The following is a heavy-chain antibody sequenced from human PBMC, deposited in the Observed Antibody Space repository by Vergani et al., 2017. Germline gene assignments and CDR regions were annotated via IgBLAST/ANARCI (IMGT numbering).Heavy chain of an antibody. CDR1: GYTFTGYY. D-gene: IGHD2-21*02. V-gene: IGHV1-2*02. J-gene: IGHJ4*02. CDR3: ARDPAERGAYCGGDCYDNY. Sequence: QVQLVQSGAEVKKPGASVKVSCKASGYTFTGYYMHWVRQAPGQGLEWMGWINPNSGGTNYAQKFQGRGTMTRDTSISTAYMELSRLRSDDTAVYYCARDPAERGAYCGGDCYDNYWGQGTLVTVSS. CDR2: INPNSGGT.